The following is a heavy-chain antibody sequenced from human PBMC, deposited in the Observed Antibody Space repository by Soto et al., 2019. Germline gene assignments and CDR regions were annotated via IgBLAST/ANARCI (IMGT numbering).Heavy chain of an antibody. CDR2: IVVGSGNT. CDR1: GFTFTSSA. D-gene: IGHD2-2*01. J-gene: IGHJ5*02. V-gene: IGHV1-58*02. Sequence: SVKVSCKASGFTFTSSAMQWVRQARGQRLEWIGWIVVGSGNTNYAQKFQERVTITRDMSTSTAYMELSSLRSEDTAVYYCAAVPDIVVVPATTTNDAWGQGPRVTVSS. CDR3: AAVPDIVVVPATTTNDA.